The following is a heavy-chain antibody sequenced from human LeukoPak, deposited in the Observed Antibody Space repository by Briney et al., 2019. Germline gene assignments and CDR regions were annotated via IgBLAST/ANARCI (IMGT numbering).Heavy chain of an antibody. CDR3: ARGVGATAFDY. D-gene: IGHD1-26*01. J-gene: IGHJ4*02. Sequence: PGGPLRLSCAASGFPFSSYSMNWVRQAPGKGLEWVSSISSSSSYIYYADSVKGRFTISRDNAKNSLYLQMNSLRAEDTAVYYCARGVGATAFDYWGQGTLVTVSS. CDR2: ISSSSSYI. CDR1: GFPFSSYS. V-gene: IGHV3-21*01.